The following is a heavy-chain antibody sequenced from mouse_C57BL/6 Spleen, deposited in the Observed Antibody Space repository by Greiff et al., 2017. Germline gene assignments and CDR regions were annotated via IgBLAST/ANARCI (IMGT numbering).Heavy chain of an antibody. CDR1: GYTFTSYW. V-gene: IGHV1-69*01. D-gene: IGHD1-1*01. J-gene: IGHJ1*03. Sequence: QVQLQQPGAELVMPGASVKLSCKASGYTFTSYWMHWVKQRPGQGLEWIGEIDPSDSYTNYNQKFKGKSTLTVDKSSSTAYMQLSSLTSEDSAVYYCARNYYGSRSWYFDVWGTGTTVTVSS. CDR2: IDPSDSYT. CDR3: ARNYYGSRSWYFDV.